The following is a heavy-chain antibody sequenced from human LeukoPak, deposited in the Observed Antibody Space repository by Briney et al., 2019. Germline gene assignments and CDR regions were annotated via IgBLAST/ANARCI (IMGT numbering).Heavy chain of an antibody. J-gene: IGHJ4*02. CDR3: AKAGGRSRHRFYYFDY. D-gene: IGHD3-3*01. CDR1: GFTFDDYA. V-gene: IGHV3-9*03. Sequence: GRSLRLXCAASGFTFDDYAMHWVRQAPGKGLEWVSGISWNSGSIGYADSVKGRFTISRDNAKNSLYLQMNSLRAEDMALYYCAKAGGRSRHRFYYFDYWGQGTLVTVSS. CDR2: ISWNSGSI.